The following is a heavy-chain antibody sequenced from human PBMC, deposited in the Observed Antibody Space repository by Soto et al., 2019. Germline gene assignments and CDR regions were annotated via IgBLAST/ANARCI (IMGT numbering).Heavy chain of an antibody. D-gene: IGHD3-3*01. CDR3: AHRVLRTVFGLVTTTAIYFDF. CDR2: IYWDDDK. Sequence: QITLNESGPTVVRPTETLTLTCRFSGFSLTTRGVGVGWIRQSPGKAPEGLALIYWDDDKRYSAALKSRLTITQDTSKNQVVLTASDLDPTDTATYYCAHRVLRTVFGLVTTTAIYFDFWGQGTPVAVSS. J-gene: IGHJ4*02. V-gene: IGHV2-5*02. CDR1: GFSLTTRGVG.